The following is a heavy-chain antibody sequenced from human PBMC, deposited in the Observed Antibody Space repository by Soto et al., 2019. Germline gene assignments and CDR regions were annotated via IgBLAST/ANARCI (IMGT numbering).Heavy chain of an antibody. J-gene: IGHJ4*02. CDR1: GFTFSSYA. Sequence: ESGGGLVQPGGSLRLSCAASGFTFSSYAMSWVRQAPGKGLEWVSAISGSGGSTYYADSVKGRLTISRDNSKNTLYLQMNSLRAEDTAVYYCAKQTEVVVAATPYFDYWGQGTLVTVSS. V-gene: IGHV3-23*01. D-gene: IGHD2-15*01. CDR3: AKQTEVVVAATPYFDY. CDR2: ISGSGGST.